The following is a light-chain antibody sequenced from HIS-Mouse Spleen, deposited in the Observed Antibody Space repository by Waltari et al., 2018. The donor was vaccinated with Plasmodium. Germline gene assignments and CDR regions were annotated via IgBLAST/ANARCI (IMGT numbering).Light chain of an antibody. CDR2: KDS. V-gene: IGLV3-25*03. CDR3: QSADSSGTPNWV. CDR1: NIGSKS. J-gene: IGLJ3*02. Sequence: SYVLTQPPSVSVAPGQTARITCGGNNIGSKSVHWYQQKPGQAPVLVIYKDSERPSGIPERFSGSSSGTTVTLTISGVQAEDEADYYCQSADSSGTPNWVFGGGTKLTVL.